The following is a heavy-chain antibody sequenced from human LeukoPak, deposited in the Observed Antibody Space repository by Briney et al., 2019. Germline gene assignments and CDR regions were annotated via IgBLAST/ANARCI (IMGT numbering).Heavy chain of an antibody. CDR2: ISSTSATI. CDR1: GFTYSSYS. J-gene: IGHJ4*02. Sequence: GGSLRLSCAASGFTYSSYSMNWVRQAPGKGLEWVSYISSTSATIYYADPVKGRFTISRDNAKNSLYLQMNSLRADDTAVYYCARAPSAGNFVLYYFDYWGQGTLVTVSS. CDR3: ARAPSAGNFVLYYFDY. D-gene: IGHD3-16*02. V-gene: IGHV3-48*01.